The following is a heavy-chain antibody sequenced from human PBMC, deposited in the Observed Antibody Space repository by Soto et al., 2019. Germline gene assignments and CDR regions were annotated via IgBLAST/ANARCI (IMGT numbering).Heavy chain of an antibody. D-gene: IGHD3-22*01. CDR3: VRPDSTGYYSH. Sequence: EALKISCKGSGYSFTNYWIGWVRQMPGKGLEWMGIINPADSDTRYSPSFQGQVTVSADKSISTAYLQRGSLKASDTAIYYCVRPDSTGYYSHWGQGTPVTVSS. CDR2: INPADSDT. V-gene: IGHV5-51*01. CDR1: GYSFTNYW. J-gene: IGHJ4*02.